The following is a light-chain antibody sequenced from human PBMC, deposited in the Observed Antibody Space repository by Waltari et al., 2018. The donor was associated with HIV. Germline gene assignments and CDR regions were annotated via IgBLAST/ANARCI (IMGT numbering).Light chain of an antibody. J-gene: IGKJ3*01. CDR3: QRSSTWPPRIT. Sequence: EIVLTQSPATLSLSPGERATLSCRASQSIGRYLAWYQQKPGQVPRLLIYEASNRATDIPARFSGSGSGTDFTLTIRSLEPEDFATYYCQRSSTWPPRITFGPGTTVDI. CDR1: QSIGRY. V-gene: IGKV3-11*01. CDR2: EAS.